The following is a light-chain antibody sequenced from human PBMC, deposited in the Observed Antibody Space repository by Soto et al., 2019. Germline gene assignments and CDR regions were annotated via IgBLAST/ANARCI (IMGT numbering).Light chain of an antibody. CDR3: GTWDNSLGDGHVV. CDR1: SSNIGNNY. Sequence: QSVLTQPPSVSAAPGQKVTISCSGGSSNIGNNYVSWYQQLPGTAPKLLIYDNDKRPSGIPDRFSGSKSGTSATLGITGLQTGDEADYYCGTWDNSLGDGHVVFGGGTQLNVL. CDR2: DND. V-gene: IGLV1-51*01. J-gene: IGLJ2*01.